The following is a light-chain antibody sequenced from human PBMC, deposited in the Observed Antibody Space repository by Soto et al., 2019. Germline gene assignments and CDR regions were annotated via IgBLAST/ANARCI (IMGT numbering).Light chain of an antibody. CDR1: SCNIGAGYD. CDR3: QSYDSSMNAV. V-gene: IGLV1-40*01. Sequence: QSVLTQPPSASGSPGQSVTISCTGSSCNIGAGYDVHWYQQLPGTAPKLIIDGNSNRPSGVPDRFSGSKSGTSASLAITGLQAEDEADYYCQSYDSSMNAVFGGGTKLTVL. J-gene: IGLJ3*02. CDR2: GNS.